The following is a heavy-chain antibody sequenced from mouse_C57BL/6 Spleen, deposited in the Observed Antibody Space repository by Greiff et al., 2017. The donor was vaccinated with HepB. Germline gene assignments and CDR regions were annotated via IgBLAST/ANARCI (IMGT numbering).Heavy chain of an antibody. J-gene: IGHJ4*01. CDR2: INPSTGGT. Sequence: VQLQQSGPELVKPGASVKISCKASGYSFTGYYMNWVKQSPEKSLEWIGEINPSTGGTTYNQKFKAKATLTVDKSSSTAYMQLKSLTSEDSAVYYCARGDYYGVYAMDYWGQGTSVTVSS. V-gene: IGHV1-42*01. CDR3: ARGDYYGVYAMDY. D-gene: IGHD1-1*01. CDR1: GYSFTGYY.